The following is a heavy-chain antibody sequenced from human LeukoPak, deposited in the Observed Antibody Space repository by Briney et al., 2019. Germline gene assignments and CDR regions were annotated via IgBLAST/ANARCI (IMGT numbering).Heavy chain of an antibody. V-gene: IGHV3-30-3*01. J-gene: IGHJ4*02. CDR1: GFTFSNYA. Sequence: GGSLRLSCAASGFTFSNYAMDWLRQAPGKGPEWVAVISYDVNNKYYADSVKGRFTISRDDSKNSLYLQMNSLRTEDTAVYYCASGDYHDSSGYPTYFDSWGQGTLVTVSS. CDR2: ISYDVNNK. D-gene: IGHD3-22*01. CDR3: ASGDYHDSSGYPTYFDS.